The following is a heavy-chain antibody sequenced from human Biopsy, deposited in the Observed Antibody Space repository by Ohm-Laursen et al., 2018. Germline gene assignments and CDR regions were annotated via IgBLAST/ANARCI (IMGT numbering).Heavy chain of an antibody. J-gene: IGHJ4*02. CDR2: MNPDSGNT. CDR1: GYPFTFYE. CDR3: ARFDNRFDK. V-gene: IGHV1-8*01. D-gene: IGHD3-22*01. Sequence: GASVKVSCKTSGYPFTFYEINWVRQATGQGLEWLGWMNPDSGNTGSAQKFHDRVTMTTNTSINTAYLELSSLRSEDTAVYYCARFDNRFDKWGQGTLVTVSS.